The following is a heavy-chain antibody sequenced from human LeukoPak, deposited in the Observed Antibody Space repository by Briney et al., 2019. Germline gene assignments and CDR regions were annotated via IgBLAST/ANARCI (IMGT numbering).Heavy chain of an antibody. CDR3: ARGENVGRIDY. V-gene: IGHV1-2*02. J-gene: IGHJ4*02. Sequence: ASVKVSCKASGYTFTGYYMHWVRQAPGQGLEWMGWINPNSGGTNYALKFQGRVTMTRDTSISTAYMELSRLRSDDTAVYYCARGENVGRIDYWGQGTLVTVSS. D-gene: IGHD3-10*01. CDR1: GYTFTGYY. CDR2: INPNSGGT.